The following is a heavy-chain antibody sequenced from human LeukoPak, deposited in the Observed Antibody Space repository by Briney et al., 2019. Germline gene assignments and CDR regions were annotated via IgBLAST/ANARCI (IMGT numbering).Heavy chain of an antibody. CDR2: IYTSGST. D-gene: IGHD3-16*01. V-gene: IGHV4-4*07. CDR1: GGSLSSCY. Sequence: PSETLSLTCTVSGGSLSSCYWSWIRQPAGKGLEWIGRIYTSGSTNYNPSLKSRVTMSVDTSKNQFSLKLRSVTAADTAVYYCARGAVMDTPFDYWGQGTLVTVSS. J-gene: IGHJ4*02. CDR3: ARGAVMDTPFDY.